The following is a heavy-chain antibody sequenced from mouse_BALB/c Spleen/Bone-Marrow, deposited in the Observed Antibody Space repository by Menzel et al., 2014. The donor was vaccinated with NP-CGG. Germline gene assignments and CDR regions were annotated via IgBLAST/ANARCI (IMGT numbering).Heavy chain of an antibody. CDR2: ISYSGST. CDR3: ATGNAMDY. J-gene: IGHJ4*01. CDR1: GDSIXSGY. V-gene: IGHV3-8*02. Sequence: EVMLVESGPSLVKPSQTLSLTCSVTGDSIXSGYWNWIRKFPGNKLEYMGYISYSGSTYYNPSLKSRISITRDTSKNQYYLQLNSVTTEDTATYYCATGNAMDYWGQGTPVTVSS. D-gene: IGHD4-1*01.